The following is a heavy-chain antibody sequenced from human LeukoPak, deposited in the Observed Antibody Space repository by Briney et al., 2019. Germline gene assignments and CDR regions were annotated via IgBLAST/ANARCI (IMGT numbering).Heavy chain of an antibody. CDR2: IRYDGSNK. CDR3: AKDPLGYCSSTSCPGPFDY. V-gene: IGHV3-30*02. D-gene: IGHD2-2*01. J-gene: IGHJ4*02. CDR1: GFTFSSYG. Sequence: GGSLRLSCAASGFTFSSYGMHWVRQAPGKGLEWVAFIRYDGSNKYYADSVKGRFTISRDNSKNTLYLQMNSLRAEDTAVYYCAKDPLGYCSSTSCPGPFDYWGQGTLVTVSS.